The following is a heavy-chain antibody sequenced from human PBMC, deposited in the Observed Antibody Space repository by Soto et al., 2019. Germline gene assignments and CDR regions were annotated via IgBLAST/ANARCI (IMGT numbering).Heavy chain of an antibody. V-gene: IGHV3-23*01. CDR2: ISGSGGST. Sequence: GESLKISCAASGFTFSSYAMSWVRQAPGKRLEWVSAISGSGGSTYYADSVKGRFTISRDNSKNTLYLQMNSLRAEDTAVYYCAKARRIQELVVVGKDGPSSGAYFDYWGQGTLVTVSS. CDR3: AKARRIQELVVVGKDGPSSGAYFDY. J-gene: IGHJ4*02. D-gene: IGHD2-15*01. CDR1: GFTFSSYA.